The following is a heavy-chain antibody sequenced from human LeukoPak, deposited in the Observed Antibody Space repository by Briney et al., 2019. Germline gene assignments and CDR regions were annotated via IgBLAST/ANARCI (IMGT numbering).Heavy chain of an antibody. CDR1: GGSISSSNW. V-gene: IGHV4-4*02. CDR3: AQAGAYSSSWYGY. CDR2: IYRSGST. D-gene: IGHD6-13*01. J-gene: IGHJ4*02. Sequence: SGTLSLTCAVSGGSISSSNWWSWVRQPPGKGLEWIGEIYRSGSTNYNPSLKSRVTISVDKFKNQFSLRLSSVTAADTAVYYCAQAGAYSSSWYGYWGQGTLVTVSS.